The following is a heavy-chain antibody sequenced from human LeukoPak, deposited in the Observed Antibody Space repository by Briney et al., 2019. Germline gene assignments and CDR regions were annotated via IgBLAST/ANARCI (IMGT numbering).Heavy chain of an antibody. CDR2: IKSKSDGGTT. V-gene: IGHV3-15*01. CDR3: TTGVLTGFPR. Sequence: GGSPRLSCAPSGFTFSNAWMSWVRQAPGKGLEWVGRIKSKSDGGTTDYAAPVKGRFTISGDDSKNTLYLQMNSLKTEDTAVYYCTTGVLTGFPRWGQGTLVTVSS. D-gene: IGHD3-9*01. J-gene: IGHJ4*02. CDR1: GFTFSNAW.